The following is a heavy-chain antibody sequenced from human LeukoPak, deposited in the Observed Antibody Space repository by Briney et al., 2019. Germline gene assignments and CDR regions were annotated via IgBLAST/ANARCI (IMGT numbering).Heavy chain of an antibody. D-gene: IGHD6-13*01. CDR1: GGSIGSSSYY. Sequence: PSETLSLACTVSGGSIGSSSYYRGWIRQPPGKGLECIGIIYDSGSTYYNPSLRSRITISVDTSKNQFSLKLTSVTAADTAVYYCARHHFGQQLAWGQGTLVTVSS. CDR3: ARHHFGQQLA. CDR2: IYDSGST. V-gene: IGHV4-39*01. J-gene: IGHJ5*02.